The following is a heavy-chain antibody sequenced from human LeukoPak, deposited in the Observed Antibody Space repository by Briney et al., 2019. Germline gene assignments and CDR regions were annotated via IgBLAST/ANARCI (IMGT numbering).Heavy chain of an antibody. CDR3: ARGLYSSWEDY. J-gene: IGHJ4*02. CDR2: INPNSGGT. V-gene: IGHV1-2*02. CDR1: GYTFTGYY. D-gene: IGHD6-13*01. Sequence: ASVKVSCKASGYTFTGYYMHWVRQAPGQGLEWMGWINPNSGGTNYAQKVQGRVTMTRDTSNSTAYMEMNRLRSDDTAVYYCARGLYSSWEDYWGQGTLVTVSS.